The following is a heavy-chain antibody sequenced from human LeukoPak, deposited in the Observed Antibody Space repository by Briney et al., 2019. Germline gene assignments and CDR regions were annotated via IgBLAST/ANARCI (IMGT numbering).Heavy chain of an antibody. CDR3: ARGYCSSTTCRLGGYYFDY. J-gene: IGHJ4*02. Sequence: VASVKVSCKASGYTFTSYAFSWVRQAPGQGLEWMGWISAYNGNTNFAQKFQGRVTMTTDTSTSTAYMELRSLRSDDTAVYYCARGYCSSTTCRLGGYYFDYWGQGTLVTVSS. CDR2: ISAYNGNT. V-gene: IGHV1-18*01. CDR1: GYTFTSYA. D-gene: IGHD2-2*01.